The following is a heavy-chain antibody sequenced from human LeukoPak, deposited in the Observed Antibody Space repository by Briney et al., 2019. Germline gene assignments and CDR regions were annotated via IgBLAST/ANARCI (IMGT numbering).Heavy chain of an antibody. V-gene: IGHV1-2*02. D-gene: IGHD2-2*01. Sequence: ASVKVSCKASGYTFTGYYMHWVRQASGQGLEWMGWINPNSGGTNYAQKFQGRVTMTRDTSISTAYMELSRLRSDDTAVYYCARVRRYCSSTSCYEGAFDIWGQGTMVTVSS. CDR3: ARVRRYCSSTSCYEGAFDI. J-gene: IGHJ3*02. CDR1: GYTFTGYY. CDR2: INPNSGGT.